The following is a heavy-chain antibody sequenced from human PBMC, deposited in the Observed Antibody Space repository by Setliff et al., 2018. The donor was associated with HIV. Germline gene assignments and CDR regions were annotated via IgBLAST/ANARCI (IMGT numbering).Heavy chain of an antibody. V-gene: IGHV4-59*12. CDR1: GGSISSYY. CDR3: ARVSSSWYQLGYYFDY. CDR2: IYYSGST. J-gene: IGHJ4*02. Sequence: SETLSLTCTVSGGSISSYYWSWIRQPPGKGLEWIGSIYYSGSTYYNPSLKSRVTISVDTSKNQFSLKLSSVTAADTAVYYCARVSSSWYQLGYYFDYWGQGTLVTVSS. D-gene: IGHD6-13*01.